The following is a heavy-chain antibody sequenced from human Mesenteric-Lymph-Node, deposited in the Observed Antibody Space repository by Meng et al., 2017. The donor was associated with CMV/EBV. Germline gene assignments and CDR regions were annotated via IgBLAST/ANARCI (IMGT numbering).Heavy chain of an antibody. CDR3: RSATGSGFFDH. D-gene: IGHD6-13*01. J-gene: IGHJ4*02. V-gene: IGHV1-46*01. CDR1: GYTFTSYY. CDR2: INPGGRST. Sequence: SCKASGYTFTSYYIHWVRQAPGQGLEWMGIINPGGRSTTYAQKFLGRVTMTRDTSSSTVYMELSSLRSEDTAVYYCRSATGSGFFDHWGQGTLVTVSS.